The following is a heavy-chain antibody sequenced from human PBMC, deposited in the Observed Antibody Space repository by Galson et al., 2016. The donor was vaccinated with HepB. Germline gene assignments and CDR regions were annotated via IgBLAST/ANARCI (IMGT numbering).Heavy chain of an antibody. CDR3: ARGKVALPTRRYFQH. CDR2: IDHSGRT. J-gene: IGHJ1*01. D-gene: IGHD2-15*01. V-gene: IGHV4-34*01. CDR1: GGSFSGYY. Sequence: SETLSLTCAVYGGSFSGYYWTWIRQPPGKGLEWIGEIDHSGRTNYSPSLKSRVTISVDASKNQFSLKLSSVTAADTAVYFCARGKVALPTRRYFQHWGQGTLVAVSS.